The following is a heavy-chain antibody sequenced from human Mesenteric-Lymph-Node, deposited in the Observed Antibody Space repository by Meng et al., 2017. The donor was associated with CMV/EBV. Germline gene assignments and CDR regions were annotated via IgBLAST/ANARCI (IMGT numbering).Heavy chain of an antibody. CDR3: VREAWTPRSGRLYYFDL. J-gene: IGHJ4*02. V-gene: IGHV1-69*05. Sequence: GSFANYVINWVRQAPGQGLEWMGGITPFHGSTDYAQRFQGRVTVSTTQSRSTVYMDLRSLTPGDTAVYYCVREAWTPRSGRLYYFDLWGQGTLVTVSS. CDR2: ITPFHGST. CDR1: GSFANYV. D-gene: IGHD3/OR15-3a*01.